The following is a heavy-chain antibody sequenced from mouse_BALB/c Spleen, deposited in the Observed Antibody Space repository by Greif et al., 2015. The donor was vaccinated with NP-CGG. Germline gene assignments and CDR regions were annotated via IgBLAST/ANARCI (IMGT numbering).Heavy chain of an antibody. J-gene: IGHJ3*01. CDR2: ISSGSSTI. Sequence: EVKLMESGGGLVQPGGSRKLSCAASGFTFSSFGMHWVRQAPEKGLEWVAYISSGSSTIYYAGTVKGRFTISRDNPKNTLFLQMTSLRSEDTAMYYCARDGYYPFAYWGQGTLVTVSA. CDR3: ARDGYYPFAY. D-gene: IGHD2-3*01. CDR1: GFTFSSFG. V-gene: IGHV5-17*02.